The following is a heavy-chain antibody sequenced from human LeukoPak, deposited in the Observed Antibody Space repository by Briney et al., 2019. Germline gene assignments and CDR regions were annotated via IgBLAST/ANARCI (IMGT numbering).Heavy chain of an antibody. V-gene: IGHV3-23*01. CDR1: GFTFSSYA. Sequence: GVSLRLSCAASGFTFSSYAMSWVRQAPGKGLECVSDSAKGRFTISRDDSQKTLYLQMNSLRAEDTAVYYCAKGIVVIPGGGFDSWGQGTLVTVSS. J-gene: IGHJ4*02. CDR3: AKGIVVIPGGGFDS. D-gene: IGHD3-22*01.